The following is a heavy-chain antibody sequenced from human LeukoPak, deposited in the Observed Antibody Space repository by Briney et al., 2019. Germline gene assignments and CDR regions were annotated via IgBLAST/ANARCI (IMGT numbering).Heavy chain of an antibody. Sequence: RGESLKISCKGSGSSFNTYWIGWVRQLPGKGLEWMGIIYPGDSDTKYSPSFQGQVTISADKSISTASLQCNSLRASDTAMYYCARREWKDTIRNWGQGTLVTVFS. J-gene: IGHJ4*02. V-gene: IGHV5-51*01. CDR2: IYPGDSDT. CDR1: GSSFNTYW. CDR3: ARREWKDTIRN. D-gene: IGHD1-1*01.